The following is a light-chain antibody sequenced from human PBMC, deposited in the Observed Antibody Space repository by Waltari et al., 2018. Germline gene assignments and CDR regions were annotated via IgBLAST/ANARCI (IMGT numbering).Light chain of an antibody. J-gene: IGLJ2*01. Sequence: SYDLTQPPSVSVSPGQTAYISCSGNKLWDINVSWYQQRPGQSPVLVIFQDIERLSGIPERFSGSHSANAATLVISGTQDLDEADYYCQAWDNWTVVFGGGTKLTVL. CDR2: QDI. CDR1: KLWDIN. CDR3: QAWDNWTVV. V-gene: IGLV3-1*01.